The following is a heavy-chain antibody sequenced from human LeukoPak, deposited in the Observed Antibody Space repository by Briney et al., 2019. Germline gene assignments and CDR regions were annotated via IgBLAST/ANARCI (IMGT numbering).Heavy chain of an antibody. V-gene: IGHV3-23*01. D-gene: IGHD5-12*01. CDR2: ISGSGGST. CDR3: ARDPGGGYGDY. CDR1: GFTFSSYA. Sequence: GGSLRLSCAASGFTFSSYAMSWVRQAPGKGLEWVSGISGSGGSTYYADSVKGRFTISRDNAKNSLYLQMNSLRAEDTAVYYCARDPGGGYGDYWGQGTLVTVSS. J-gene: IGHJ4*02.